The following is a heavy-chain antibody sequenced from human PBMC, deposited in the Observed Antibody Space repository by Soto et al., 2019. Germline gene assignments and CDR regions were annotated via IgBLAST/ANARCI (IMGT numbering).Heavy chain of an antibody. V-gene: IGHV5-51*01. CDR2: IYPGDFDT. J-gene: IGHJ4*02. Sequence: PGESLKISCKGSEYSFTSYWIAWVRQMPGKGLEWMGIIYPGDFDTRYSPSFQGQVTISVDKSITTAYLQWSSLKASDTAMYYCAKLPYGAASGNKYYFDYWGQGTLVTVSS. CDR3: AKLPYGAASGNKYYFDY. D-gene: IGHD6-13*01. CDR1: EYSFTSYW.